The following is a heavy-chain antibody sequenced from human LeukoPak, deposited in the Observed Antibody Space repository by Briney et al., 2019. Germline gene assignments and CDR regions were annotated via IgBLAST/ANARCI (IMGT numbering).Heavy chain of an antibody. Sequence: GGSLKLSCAASGFTFSDHWMSWVRQAPGKGLEWVANIRQDGSSIFYADSVKGRFTISRDNAKNSVFLQMDNLTPDDTAVYYCARAVDLADYWGQGTLVTVSS. J-gene: IGHJ4*02. CDR2: IRQDGSSI. V-gene: IGHV3-7*01. CDR1: GFTFSDHW. CDR3: ARAVDLADY.